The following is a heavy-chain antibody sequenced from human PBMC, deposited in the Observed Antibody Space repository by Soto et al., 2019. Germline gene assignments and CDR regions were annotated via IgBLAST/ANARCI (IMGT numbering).Heavy chain of an antibody. CDR3: ARVPIVVVVAATVHQWFDP. V-gene: IGHV1-18*01. CDR1: GYTFTSYG. J-gene: IGHJ5*02. CDR2: ISAYNGNT. Sequence: GASVKVSCKASGYTFTSYGISWVRQAPGQGLEWMGWISAYNGNTNYAQKLQGRVTMTTDTSTSTAYMELRNLRSDDTAVYYCARVPIVVVVAATVHQWFDPWGQGTLVTVS. D-gene: IGHD2-15*01.